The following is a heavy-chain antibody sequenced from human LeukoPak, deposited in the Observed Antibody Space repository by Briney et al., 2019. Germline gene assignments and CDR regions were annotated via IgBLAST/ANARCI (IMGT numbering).Heavy chain of an antibody. D-gene: IGHD1-26*01. CDR2: ITSGFTP. J-gene: IGHJ4*02. CDR1: GLTFSNYA. CDR3: AKDYSDSRVGDVFLEY. Sequence: PGGSLRLSCAASGLTFSNYAMRWFRQAPGKGLDWVSGITSGFTPLYTDSVMGRFTISRDNSKRTFHLQMKSLRAEDTAVYYCAKDYSDSRVGDVFLEYGGQGTLVTVSS. V-gene: IGHV3-23*01.